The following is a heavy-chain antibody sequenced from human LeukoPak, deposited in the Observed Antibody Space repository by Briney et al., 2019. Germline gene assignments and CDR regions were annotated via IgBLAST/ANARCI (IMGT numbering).Heavy chain of an antibody. CDR1: GFTFSSYA. D-gene: IGHD3-22*01. Sequence: GGSLRLSCAASGFTFSSYAMSWVRQAPGKGLEWVSAISGSGGSTYYADSVKGRFTISRDNSKNTLYLQMNSLRAEDTAVYYCAKTYYYDSSGYPVDYWGQGTLVTVSS. CDR3: AKTYYYDSSGYPVDY. V-gene: IGHV3-23*01. J-gene: IGHJ4*02. CDR2: ISGSGGST.